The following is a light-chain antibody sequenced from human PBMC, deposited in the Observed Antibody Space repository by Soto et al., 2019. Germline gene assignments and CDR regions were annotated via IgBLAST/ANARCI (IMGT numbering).Light chain of an antibody. V-gene: IGLV1-40*01. CDR2: GNS. CDR1: SSNLGAGHA. Sequence: QSVLTQPPSVSGAPGQRVTISCTGSSSNLGAGHALHWYQHLPGAAPKLLMYGNSDRPSGVPDRFSGSKSGTSASLAITGLQPEDEADYYCQSYDYSLSGWVFGGGTKVTVL. CDR3: QSYDYSLSGWV. J-gene: IGLJ3*02.